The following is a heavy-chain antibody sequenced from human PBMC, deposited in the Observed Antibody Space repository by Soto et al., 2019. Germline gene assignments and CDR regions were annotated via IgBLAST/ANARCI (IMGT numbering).Heavy chain of an antibody. Sequence: SETLSLTCAVYGGSFSGYYRSWIRQPPGKGLEWIGEINHSGSTNYNPSLKSRVTISVDTSKNQFSLKLSSVTAADTAVYYCARAAGSSGWYGGHWFDPWGQGTLVTVSS. CDR2: INHSGST. D-gene: IGHD6-19*01. CDR3: ARAAGSSGWYGGHWFDP. CDR1: GGSFSGYY. V-gene: IGHV4-34*01. J-gene: IGHJ5*02.